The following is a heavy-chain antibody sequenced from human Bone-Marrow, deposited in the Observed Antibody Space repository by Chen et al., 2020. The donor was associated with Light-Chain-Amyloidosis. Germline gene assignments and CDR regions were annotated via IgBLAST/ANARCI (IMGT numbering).Heavy chain of an antibody. J-gene: IGHJ4*02. CDR1: GFTLTTYG. CDR2: INEDGGTT. D-gene: IGHD2-15*01. V-gene: IGHV3-74*01. Sequence: EVQVVESGGGLVQPGGSLRLSCAASGFTLTTYGMHGVRQAPGKGLVWVSRINEDGGTTNYAESVSGRFTISRDTAKNILYLQMNSLRAEDTALYYCAKDFGGRDDYWGQGTLVTVSS. CDR3: AKDFGGRDDY.